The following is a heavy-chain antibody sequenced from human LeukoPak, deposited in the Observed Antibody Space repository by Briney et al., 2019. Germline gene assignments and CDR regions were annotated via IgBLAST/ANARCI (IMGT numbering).Heavy chain of an antibody. D-gene: IGHD2-15*01. CDR2: IKQDGSEK. CDR1: GFTFSDYY. CDR3: ARDSDIDYYYYMDV. Sequence: GGSLRLSCAASGFTFSDYYMSWIRQAPGKGLEWVANIKQDGSEKYYLDSVKGRFTISRDNAKNSLYLQMSSLRADDTAVYYCARDSDIDYYYYMDVWGKGTTVTVSS. V-gene: IGHV3-7*01. J-gene: IGHJ6*03.